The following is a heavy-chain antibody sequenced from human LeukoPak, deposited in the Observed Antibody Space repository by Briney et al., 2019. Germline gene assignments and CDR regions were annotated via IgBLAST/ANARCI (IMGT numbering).Heavy chain of an antibody. J-gene: IGHJ4*02. V-gene: IGHV1-69*05. CDR1: GGTFSSYA. CDR3: ARTYYYDSSGYLTTSYYFDY. D-gene: IGHD3-22*01. CDR2: IIPIFGTA. Sequence: SVKVSCKASGGTFSSYAISWVRQAPGQGLEWMGRIIPIFGTANYAQKFQGRVTITTDESTSTAYMELSSLRSEDTAVYYCARTYYYDSSGYLTTSYYFDYWGQGTLVTVSS.